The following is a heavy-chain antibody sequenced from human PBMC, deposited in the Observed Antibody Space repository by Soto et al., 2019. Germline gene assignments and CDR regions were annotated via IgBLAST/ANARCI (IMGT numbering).Heavy chain of an antibody. CDR1: GGSISSGGYS. V-gene: IGHV4-30-2*01. Sequence: SETLSLTCAVSGGSISSGGYSWSWIRQPPGKGLEWIGYIYHSGSTYYNPSLKSRVTISVDTSKNQFSLKLSSVTAADTAVYYCARDIRISDSTGYYYGMDVWGQGTTVTVSS. CDR3: ARDIRISDSTGYYYGMDV. CDR2: IYHSGST. J-gene: IGHJ6*02. D-gene: IGHD1-20*01.